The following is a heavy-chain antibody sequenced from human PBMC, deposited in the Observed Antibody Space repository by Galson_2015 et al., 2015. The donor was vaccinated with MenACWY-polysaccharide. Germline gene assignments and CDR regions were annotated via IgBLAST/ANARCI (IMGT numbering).Heavy chain of an antibody. CDR1: GGSIRRRGFH. V-gene: IGHV4-31*03. Sequence: TMSLACPVSGGSIRRRGFHWTWIRPHPEKGLEWIGYIYDSGGTYYKPSLKSRVSISVDTSRNDFSLNLSSVTAAGTAVYYCAGIPSTETSYGWFDPWGQGTLITVS. J-gene: IGHJ5*02. CDR2: IYDSGGT. D-gene: IGHD2/OR15-2a*01. CDR3: AGIPSTETSYGWFDP.